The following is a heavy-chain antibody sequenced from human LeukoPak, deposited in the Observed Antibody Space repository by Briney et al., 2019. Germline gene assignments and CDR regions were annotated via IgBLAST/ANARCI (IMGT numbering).Heavy chain of an antibody. CDR3: ARDQDEGATEDPYYYYGMDV. CDR2: IWYDGSNK. V-gene: IGHV3-33*01. Sequence: GGSLRLSCAASGFTFSSYGMHRVRQAPGKGLEWVAVIWYDGSNKYYADSVKGRFTISRDNSKNTLYLQMNSLRAEDTAVYYCARDQDEGATEDPYYYYGMDVWGQGTTVTVSS. D-gene: IGHD1-26*01. J-gene: IGHJ6*02. CDR1: GFTFSSYG.